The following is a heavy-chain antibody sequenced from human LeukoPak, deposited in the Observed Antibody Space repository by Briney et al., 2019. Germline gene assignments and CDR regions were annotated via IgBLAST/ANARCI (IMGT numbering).Heavy chain of an antibody. V-gene: IGHV1-2*02. D-gene: IGHD1-26*01. Sequence: ASVKVSCKASGYTFTDYHIHWVRQAPGQGLEWMGWINPNSGGTNYAQKFQGRVTMTRDTSISTAYMELSTLRSDDTAVYYCAREVGETDYWGQGTLVTVSS. CDR3: AREVGETDY. J-gene: IGHJ4*02. CDR2: INPNSGGT. CDR1: GYTFTDYH.